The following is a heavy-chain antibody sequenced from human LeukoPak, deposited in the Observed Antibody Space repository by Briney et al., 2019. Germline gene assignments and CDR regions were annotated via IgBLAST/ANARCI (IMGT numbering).Heavy chain of an antibody. D-gene: IGHD1-26*01. J-gene: IGHJ4*02. CDR2: ISYDGSNK. CDR3: AKALPRIVGATEGVDY. V-gene: IGHV3-30*18. Sequence: PGGSLCLSCAASGFTFSSYGMHWVRQAPGKGLEWVAVISYDGSNKYYADSVKGRFTISRDNSKNTLYLQMNSLRAEDTAVYYCAKALPRIVGATEGVDYWGQGTLVTVSS. CDR1: GFTFSSYG.